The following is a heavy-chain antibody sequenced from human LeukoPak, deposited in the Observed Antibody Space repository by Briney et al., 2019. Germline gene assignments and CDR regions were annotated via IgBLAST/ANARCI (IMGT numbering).Heavy chain of an antibody. Sequence: GGSLRLSCAASGFIFNSYAMHWVRQAPGRGLEYVSAITSNGGSTFYANSVKGRFTISRDNSKNTLYLQMGSLRAEDMAVYYCTRGPGYDYVWGSYRADYWGQGTLVTVSS. D-gene: IGHD3-16*02. CDR1: GFIFNSYA. CDR2: ITSNGGST. CDR3: TRGPGYDYVWGSYRADY. V-gene: IGHV3-64*01. J-gene: IGHJ4*02.